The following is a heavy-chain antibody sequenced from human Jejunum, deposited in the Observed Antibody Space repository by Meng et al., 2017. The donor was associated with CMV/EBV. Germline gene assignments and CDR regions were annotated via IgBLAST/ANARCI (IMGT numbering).Heavy chain of an antibody. CDR2: ISAYNSNT. CDR3: ARGVVTMTRYYFDY. Sequence: SGYSFTSYGISWVRQAPGQGLEWMGWISAYNSNTFYAQKLQGRATMTTDTSTSTAYMEVRSLKSDDTAVYYCARGVVTMTRYYFDYWGQGTLVTVSS. J-gene: IGHJ4*02. CDR1: GYSFTSYG. D-gene: IGHD2-21*02. V-gene: IGHV1-18*01.